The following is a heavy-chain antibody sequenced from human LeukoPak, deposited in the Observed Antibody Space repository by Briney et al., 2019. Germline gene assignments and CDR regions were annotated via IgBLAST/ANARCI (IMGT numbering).Heavy chain of an antibody. J-gene: IGHJ3*02. CDR2: IYPGDSDT. CDR3: ARHSRSSWPVDAFDI. CDR1: GYSFTSYW. V-gene: IGHV5-51*01. D-gene: IGHD6-13*01. Sequence: GESLKISCKGSGYSFTSYWIGWVRQMPGKGPEWMGIIYPGDSDTRYSPSFQGQVTISADKSISTAYLQWSSLKASDTAMYYCARHSRSSWPVDAFDIWGQGTMVTVSS.